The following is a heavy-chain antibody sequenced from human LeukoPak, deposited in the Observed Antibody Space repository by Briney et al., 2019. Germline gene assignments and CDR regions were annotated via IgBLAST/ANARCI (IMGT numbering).Heavy chain of an antibody. CDR3: ASSPVAVAGTYYYYYYYMDV. V-gene: IGHV3-48*03. CDR2: ISSCGSTI. CDR1: GFTFSSYE. Sequence: GGSLRLSCAASGFTFSSYEMNWVRQAPGKGREWVSYISSCGSTIYYADSVKGRFTISRDNAKNSLYLQMNSLRAEDSDVYYCASSPVAVAGTYYYYYYYMDVWGKGTTVTVSS. D-gene: IGHD6-19*01. J-gene: IGHJ6*03.